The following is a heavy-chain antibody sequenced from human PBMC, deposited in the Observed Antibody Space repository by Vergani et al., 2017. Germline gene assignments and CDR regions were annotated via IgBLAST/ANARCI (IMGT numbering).Heavy chain of an antibody. D-gene: IGHD2/OR15-2a*01. J-gene: IGHJ4*02. CDR2: ISGHGDRT. V-gene: IGHV3-23*04. CDR3: AREERSNTSPFVGD. Sequence: DVHLAESGGGQVEAGGSLRLSCVASGFTFSNSAMSWVRQTSGKGLEWVSAISGHGDRTYYADSVKGRFTISRDNSKNTVYLQMNSLKAEDRATYYCAREERSNTSPFVGDWGQGTLVTV. CDR1: GFTFSNSA.